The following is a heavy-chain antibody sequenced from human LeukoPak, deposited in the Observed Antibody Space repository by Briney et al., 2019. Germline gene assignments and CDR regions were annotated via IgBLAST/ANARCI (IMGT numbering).Heavy chain of an antibody. Sequence: GRSRRLSGAASGFTFSSYGMHWVRQAPGKGLEGVAVISYDGSNKYYADSVKGRFTISRDNSKNTLYLQMNSLRAEDTAVYYCAKVGSWGSLDYWGQGTLVTVSS. V-gene: IGHV3-30*18. CDR1: GFTFSSYG. J-gene: IGHJ4*02. CDR2: ISYDGSNK. D-gene: IGHD3-16*01. CDR3: AKVGSWGSLDY.